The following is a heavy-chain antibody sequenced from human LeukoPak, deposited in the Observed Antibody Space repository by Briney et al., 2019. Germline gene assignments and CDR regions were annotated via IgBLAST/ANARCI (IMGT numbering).Heavy chain of an antibody. CDR3: ARGKTGYCSGGSCYLFDY. Sequence: ASVKVSCKASGYTFTGYYMHCVRQAPGQGLEWMGWINPNSGGTNYAQKFQGRVTMTRDTSISTAYMELSRLRSDDTAVYYCARGKTGYCSGGSCYLFDYWGQGTLVTVSS. D-gene: IGHD2-15*01. J-gene: IGHJ4*02. CDR2: INPNSGGT. V-gene: IGHV1-2*02. CDR1: GYTFTGYY.